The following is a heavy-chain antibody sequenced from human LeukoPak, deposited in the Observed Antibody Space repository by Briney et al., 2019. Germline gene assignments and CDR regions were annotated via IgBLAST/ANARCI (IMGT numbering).Heavy chain of an antibody. CDR3: ARGGYWSGADDY. D-gene: IGHD1-26*01. CDR1: GGSISSYY. J-gene: IGHJ4*02. V-gene: IGHV4-4*07. Sequence: SETLSLTCTVSGGSISSYYWSWIRQPPGKGLEWIGRIYTSGSTNYNPSLKSRVTMSVDTSKNQFSLKLSSVTAADTAVYYCARGGYWSGADDYWGQGTLVTVSS. CDR2: IYTSGST.